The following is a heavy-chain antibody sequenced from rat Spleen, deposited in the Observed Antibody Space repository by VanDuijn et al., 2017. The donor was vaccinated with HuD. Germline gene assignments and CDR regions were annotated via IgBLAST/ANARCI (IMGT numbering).Heavy chain of an antibody. Sequence: QVQLKESGPGLVQPSQTLSLTCTVSGFSLTSYHVSWVRQPPGKSLVWMGIIWAGGGTNHNSAVQSRLSISRDTSKSQVFLKMYSLQPEDTGTYYCARHLREASGVMDVWGQGTLVIVSS. CDR3: ARHLREASGVMDV. CDR2: IWAGGGT. D-gene: IGHD4-3*01. V-gene: IGHV2-72*01. CDR1: GFSLTSYH. J-gene: IGHJ3*01.